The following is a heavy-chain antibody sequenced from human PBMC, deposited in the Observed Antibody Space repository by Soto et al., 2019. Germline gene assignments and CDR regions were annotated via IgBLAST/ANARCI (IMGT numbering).Heavy chain of an antibody. CDR1: GYTFTSYG. CDR2: ISAYNGNT. CDR3: ARDPNDYGDYEIDY. Sequence: QVQLVQSGAEVKKPGASVKVSCKASGYTFTSYGISWVRQAPGQGLEWMGWISAYNGNTTYAQKLQVRVTMTTDTSTSTAYMARRSLRSDDTAVYYCARDPNDYGDYEIDYWGQGTLVTVSS. V-gene: IGHV1-18*01. J-gene: IGHJ4*02. D-gene: IGHD4-17*01.